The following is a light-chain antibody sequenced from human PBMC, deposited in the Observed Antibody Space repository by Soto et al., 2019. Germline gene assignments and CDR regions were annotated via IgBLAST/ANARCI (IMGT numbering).Light chain of an antibody. CDR3: SSFTSSITWV. CDR2: NDD. J-gene: IGLJ3*02. CDR1: ISNIGKDT. Sequence: QSVLTQPPSVSGTPGLRVNISCSGGISNIGKDTVNWYQQLPGTAPKLLMFNDDKRPSGVPDRFSGSKTGNTASLTISGLQAEDEADYYCSSFTSSITWVFGGGTKLTVL. V-gene: IGLV1-44*01.